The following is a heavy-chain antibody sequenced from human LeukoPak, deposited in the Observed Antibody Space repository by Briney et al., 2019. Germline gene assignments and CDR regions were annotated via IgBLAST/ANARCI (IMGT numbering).Heavy chain of an antibody. V-gene: IGHV3-66*01. J-gene: IGHJ3*02. Sequence: GGSLRLSCAASGFTVSSNYMSWVRQAPGKGLEWVSVIYSGGSTYYADSVKGRFTISRDNSKHTLYLQMNSLRAEDTAVYYCARFDYGDYGYGAFDIWGQGTMVTVSS. CDR3: ARFDYGDYGYGAFDI. D-gene: IGHD4-17*01. CDR1: GFTVSSNY. CDR2: IYSGGST.